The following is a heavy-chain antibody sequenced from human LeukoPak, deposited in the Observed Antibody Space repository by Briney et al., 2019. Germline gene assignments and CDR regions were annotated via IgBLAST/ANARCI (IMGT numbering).Heavy chain of an antibody. J-gene: IGHJ4*01. D-gene: IGHD2/OR15-2a*01. CDR2: IYSGGST. V-gene: IGHV3-53*01. CDR1: GFSVSSNY. CDR3: ARDLYLSR. Sequence: PGGSLRLSCAASGFSVSSNYMSWVRQAPGRGLEWVSVIYSGGSTYYADSVKGRFTISRDNSKNTLYLQMNSLRAEDTAVYYCARDLYLSRWGQGTLVTVSS.